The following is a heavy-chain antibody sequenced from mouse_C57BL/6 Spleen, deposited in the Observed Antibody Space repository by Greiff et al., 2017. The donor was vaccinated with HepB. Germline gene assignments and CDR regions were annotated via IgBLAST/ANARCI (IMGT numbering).Heavy chain of an antibody. CDR2: IYPRDGST. V-gene: IGHV1-85*01. Sequence: VQLQQSGPELVKPGASVKLSCKASGYTFTSYDINWVKQRPGQGLEWIGWIYPRDGSTKYNEKFKGKATLTVDTSSSTAYMELHSLTSEDSSVYFCARYYGSSYDWYFDVWGTGTTVTVSS. J-gene: IGHJ1*03. CDR3: ARYYGSSYDWYFDV. D-gene: IGHD1-1*01. CDR1: GYTFTSYD.